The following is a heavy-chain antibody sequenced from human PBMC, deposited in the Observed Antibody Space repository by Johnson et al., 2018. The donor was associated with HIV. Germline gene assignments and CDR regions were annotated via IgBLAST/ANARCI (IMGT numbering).Heavy chain of an antibody. CDR2: ISYDGSNK. Sequence: QVQLVESGGGLVKPGGSLRLSCAASGFTFSSYAMHWVRQAPGKGLEWVAVISYDGSNKYYADSVKGRFTISRDNSKNTLYLQLNSLRAEDTAVYYCVRDREYGLDWG. CDR3: VRDREYGLD. CDR1: GFTFSSYA. V-gene: IGHV3-30*04. D-gene: IGHD6-6*01. J-gene: IGHJ1*01.